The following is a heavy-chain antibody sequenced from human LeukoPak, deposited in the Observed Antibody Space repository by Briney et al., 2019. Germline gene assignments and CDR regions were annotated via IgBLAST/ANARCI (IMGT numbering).Heavy chain of an antibody. D-gene: IGHD3-3*01. CDR3: ARAGSMFGVVVFDY. J-gene: IGHJ4*02. CDR1: GGSISSYY. V-gene: IGHV4-59*01. CDR2: IYYSGST. Sequence: NPSETLSLTCTVSGGSISSYYWSWIRQPPGKGLEWIGYIYYSGSTDYNPSLKSRVTIPVDTSKNQFSLKLSSVTAADTAVYYCARAGSMFGVVVFDYWGQGTLVTVSS.